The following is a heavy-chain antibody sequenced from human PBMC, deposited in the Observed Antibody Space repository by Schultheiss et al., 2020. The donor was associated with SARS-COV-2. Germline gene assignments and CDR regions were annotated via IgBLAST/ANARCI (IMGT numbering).Heavy chain of an antibody. J-gene: IGHJ6*01. V-gene: IGHV1-3*01. D-gene: IGHD6-13*01. CDR1: GYTFTSYA. CDR2: INAGNGNT. Sequence: ASVKVSCKASGYTFTSYAMHWVRQAPGQRLEWMGWINAGNGNTKYSQKFQGRVTITRDTSASTAYMELSSLRSEDTAVYYCARGGIAAAGTGLYYYGMDVWGYGATV. CDR3: ARGGIAAAGTGLYYYGMDV.